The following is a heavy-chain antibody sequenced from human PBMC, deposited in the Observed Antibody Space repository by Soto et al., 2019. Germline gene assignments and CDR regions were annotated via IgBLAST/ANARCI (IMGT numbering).Heavy chain of an antibody. CDR1: GFTFDNCG. J-gene: IGHJ4*02. CDR2: ISWDSSTI. Sequence: EVQLVESGGSLVQPGRSLRLSCAASGFTFDNCGMHWVRQAPGKGLEWVAGISWDSSTIGYADSVKGRFIISRDDAKNSLYLQMDRLRGEDTALYYCVQGRYPTMATPLDHWGQGTQVIVSS. CDR3: VQGRYPTMATPLDH. D-gene: IGHD2-15*01. V-gene: IGHV3-9*01.